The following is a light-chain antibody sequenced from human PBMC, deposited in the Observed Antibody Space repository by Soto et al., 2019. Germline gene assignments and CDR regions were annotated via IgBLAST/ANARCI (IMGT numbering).Light chain of an antibody. CDR2: DAS. CDR1: QSVTSY. J-gene: IGKJ5*01. CDR3: QQRAYRPIT. V-gene: IGKV3-11*01. Sequence: EIVLTQSPATLSLSPGERATLSCRASQSVTSYLAWYQQRPGQAPRLLIYDASKRATGIPAGFSGSGSGTDFTLTISSLEPEDFAVYYCQQRAYRPITVGQGTRLDIK.